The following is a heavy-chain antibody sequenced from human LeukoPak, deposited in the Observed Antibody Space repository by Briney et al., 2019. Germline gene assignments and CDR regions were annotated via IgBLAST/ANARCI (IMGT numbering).Heavy chain of an antibody. CDR3: ARHGVRGYSYGPNWFDP. D-gene: IGHD5-18*01. Sequence: SETLSLTCTVSGGSISSSSYYWGWIRQPPGKGLEWIGSIYYSGSTYYNPSLKSRVTISVDTSKNQFSLKLSPVTAADTAVYYCARHGVRGYSYGPNWFDPWGQGTLVTVSS. CDR1: GGSISSSSYY. J-gene: IGHJ5*02. V-gene: IGHV4-39*01. CDR2: IYYSGST.